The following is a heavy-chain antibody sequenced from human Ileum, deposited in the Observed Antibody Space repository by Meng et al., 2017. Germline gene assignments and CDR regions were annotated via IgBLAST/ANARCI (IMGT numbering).Heavy chain of an antibody. V-gene: IGHV1-69*10. CDR2: LIPILDVV. D-gene: IGHD2-2*03. CDR1: GDSFSTYG. J-gene: IGHJ5*02. CDR3: AREGDVDMSEVPSAVGMLAWFDP. Sequence: SVKVSCKASGDSFSTYGINWIRQAPGQGLEWMGGLIPILDVVNYAQKFQGRLTITGDKSTSTAYMELISLTSEDTAVYYCAREGDVDMSEVPSAVGMLAWFDPWGQGTLVTVSS.